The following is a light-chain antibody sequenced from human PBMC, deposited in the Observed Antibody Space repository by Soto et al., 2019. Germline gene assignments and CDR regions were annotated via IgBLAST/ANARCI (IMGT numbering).Light chain of an antibody. Sequence: EIVLTQSPANLSLSPGERTTLSCRASQSVSSYLAWYKQKPGQAPRLLIYDASNRATGIPARFSGSGSGTEFTLTISSLQPEDFEVYYCQQRRNSPPPFGQGTRLEIK. J-gene: IGKJ5*01. CDR3: QQRRNSPPP. V-gene: IGKV3-11*01. CDR2: DAS. CDR1: QSVSSY.